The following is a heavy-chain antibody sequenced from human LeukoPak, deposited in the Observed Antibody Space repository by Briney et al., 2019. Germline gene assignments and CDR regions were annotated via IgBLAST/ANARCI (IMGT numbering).Heavy chain of an antibody. J-gene: IGHJ4*02. CDR3: ARDRGPCTA. V-gene: IGHV3-11*01. Sequence: PGGSLRLSCAASGFIFSDYDMTWIRQAPGKGLKWISYIDTSSSTVYYADSVKGRFTISRDNAKNSLFLQMNSLRAEDTAVYYCARDRGPCTAWGQGTLVTVSS. D-gene: IGHD1-26*01. CDR1: GFIFSDYD. CDR2: IDTSSSTV.